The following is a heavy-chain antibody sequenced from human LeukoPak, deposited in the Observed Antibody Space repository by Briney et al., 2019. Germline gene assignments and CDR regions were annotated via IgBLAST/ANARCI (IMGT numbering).Heavy chain of an antibody. V-gene: IGHV3-30*18. CDR1: GFTFSSYG. D-gene: IGHD3-10*01. J-gene: IGHJ6*02. CDR2: ISYDGSNK. CDR3: AKGKLWFGELLLSMDV. Sequence: PGGSLRLSCAASGFTFSSYGMRWVRQAPGKGLEGVAVISYDGSNKYYADSVKSRFTISRDNSKNTLYLQMNSLRAEDTAVYYCAKGKLWFGELLLSMDVWGQGTTVTVSS.